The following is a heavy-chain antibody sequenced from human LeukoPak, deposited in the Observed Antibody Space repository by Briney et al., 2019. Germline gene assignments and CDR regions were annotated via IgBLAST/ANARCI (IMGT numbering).Heavy chain of an antibody. CDR2: IYYSGST. Sequence: SETLSLTCTVSGGSISSSSYYWGWIRQPPGKGLEWIGSIYYSGSTYYNPSLKSRVTISVDTSKNQFSLKLSSVTAADTAVYYCARARQQLGHMDVWGQGTLVTVPS. CDR3: ARARQQLGHMDV. CDR1: GGSISSSSYY. J-gene: IGHJ4*02. D-gene: IGHD6-13*01. V-gene: IGHV4-39*07.